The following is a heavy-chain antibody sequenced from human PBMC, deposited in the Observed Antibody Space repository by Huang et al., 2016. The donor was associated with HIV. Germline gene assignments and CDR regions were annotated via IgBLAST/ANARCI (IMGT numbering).Heavy chain of an antibody. CDR1: GFSFSTSTMC. CDR2: IDWDDDK. V-gene: IGHV2-70*13. J-gene: IGHJ4*02. Sequence: QVTLRESGPAQVIPTQTLTLTCTFSGFSFSTSTMCVTWIRQPPGKTLEWLARIDWDDDKYYNTSRKTRLTISKDTSRNQVVLRMTNMDPVDTATYYCARIRHVGWSIEDWGQGTLVTVAS. CDR3: ARIRHVGWSIED. D-gene: IGHD6-19*01.